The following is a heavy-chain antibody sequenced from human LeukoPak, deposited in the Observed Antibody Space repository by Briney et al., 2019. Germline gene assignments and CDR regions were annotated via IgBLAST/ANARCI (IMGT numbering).Heavy chain of an antibody. Sequence: GGSLRLSCAASRFTFSDYWMHWVRQAPGKGLVWVSRINSDASRPSYADSVKGRFTISRDNAKNTLYLQMNSLRVEDTALYCCARETREAGSGDHQTDSFDIWGQGTMVSVSS. CDR3: ARETREAGSGDHQTDSFDI. V-gene: IGHV3-74*01. J-gene: IGHJ3*02. CDR2: INSDASRP. CDR1: RFTFSDYW. D-gene: IGHD2-15*01.